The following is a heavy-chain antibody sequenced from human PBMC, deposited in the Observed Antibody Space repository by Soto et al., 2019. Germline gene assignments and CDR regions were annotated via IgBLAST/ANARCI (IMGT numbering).Heavy chain of an antibody. CDR3: ARDLSLKSGSGNHNWFDP. Sequence: GGSLRLSCAASGFTFSSYGMHWVRQAPGKGLEWVAVIWYDGSNKYYADSVKGRFTISRDNSKNTLYLQMNSLRAEDTAVYYCARDLSLKSGSGNHNWFDPWGQGTLVTVSS. J-gene: IGHJ5*02. CDR2: IWYDGSNK. CDR1: GFTFSSYG. V-gene: IGHV3-33*01. D-gene: IGHD3-10*01.